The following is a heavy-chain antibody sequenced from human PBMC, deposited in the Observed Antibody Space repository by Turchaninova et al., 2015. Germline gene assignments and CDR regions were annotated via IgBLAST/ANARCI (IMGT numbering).Heavy chain of an antibody. J-gene: IGHJ4*02. CDR3: AHTPLVLLWFGEFGVVGFDY. V-gene: IGHV2-5*02. D-gene: IGHD3-10*01. CDR1: EVSLTTGGGG. Sequence: QFTFTESGPTLVNPKPTLTLTCTLAEVSLTTGGGGVGWRRQPPGKAREWLALIYWDDDKRYSPSLKSRLTITKDTSKNQVVLTMTNMDPVDTATYYCAHTPLVLLWFGEFGVVGFDYWGQGTLVTVSS. CDR2: IYWDDDK.